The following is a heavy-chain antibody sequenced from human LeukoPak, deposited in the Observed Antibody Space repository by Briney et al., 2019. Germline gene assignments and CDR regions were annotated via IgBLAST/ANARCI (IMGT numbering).Heavy chain of an antibody. V-gene: IGHV4-59*12. CDR2: IYYSGST. D-gene: IGHD3-22*01. CDR1: GGSISSYY. Sequence: SETLSLTCTVSGGSISSYYWSWIRQPPGKGLEWIGYIYYSGSTNYNPPLKSRVTMSVDTSKNQFSLKLSSVTAADTAVYYCASALYYYDSSGYYPHRTYYYGMDVWGQGTTVTVSS. J-gene: IGHJ6*02. CDR3: ASALYYYDSSGYYPHRTYYYGMDV.